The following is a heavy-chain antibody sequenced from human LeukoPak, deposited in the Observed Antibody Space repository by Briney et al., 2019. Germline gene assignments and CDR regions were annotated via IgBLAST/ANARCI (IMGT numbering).Heavy chain of an antibody. D-gene: IGHD7-27*01. J-gene: IGHJ3*02. CDR3: ARGNWDPHDAFDI. CDR2: ISSSSSYI. CDR1: GFTFSSYS. V-gene: IGHV3-21*01. Sequence: PGGSLRLSCAASGFTFSSYSMNWVRQAPGKGLEWVSSISSSSSYIYYADSVKGRFTISRDNAKNPLYLQMNSLRAEDTAVYYCARGNWDPHDAFDIWGQGTMVTVSS.